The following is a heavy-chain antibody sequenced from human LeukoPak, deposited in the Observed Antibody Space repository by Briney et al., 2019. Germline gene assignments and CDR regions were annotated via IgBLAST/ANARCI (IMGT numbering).Heavy chain of an antibody. J-gene: IGHJ3*02. V-gene: IGHV3-23*01. D-gene: IGHD4-17*01. CDR3: AKALSTTMTTVSFDI. CDR2: ISGSGGSA. Sequence: GGSLRLSCAASGFTFSSYAMSWVRQAPGKGLEWVSAISGSGGSAHDADSVKGRFTISRDNSKNTLSLQMNSLRAEDTAIYYCAKALSTTMTTVSFDIWGQGTMVTVSS. CDR1: GFTFSSYA.